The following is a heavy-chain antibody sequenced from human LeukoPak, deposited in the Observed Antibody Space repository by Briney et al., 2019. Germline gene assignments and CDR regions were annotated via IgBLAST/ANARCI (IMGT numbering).Heavy chain of an antibody. CDR1: GFSFSSYG. Sequence: PGRSLRLSCAASGFSFSSYGMHWVRQAPGKGLEWVAVISYEGSNEYYADSVKGRFTISRDNSKNTLYLQMTSLRAEDTAVYYCAKDGIRYYYDSSGYYGDYWGQGTLATVSS. D-gene: IGHD3-22*01. CDR3: AKDGIRYYYDSSGYYGDY. V-gene: IGHV3-30*18. J-gene: IGHJ4*02. CDR2: ISYEGSNE.